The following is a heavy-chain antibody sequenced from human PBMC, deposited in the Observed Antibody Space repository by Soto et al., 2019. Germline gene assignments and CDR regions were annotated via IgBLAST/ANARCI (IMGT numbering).Heavy chain of an antibody. CDR3: ARRYDFWSGPYGMDV. D-gene: IGHD3-3*01. J-gene: IGHJ6*02. Sequence: PGEPLKISCKGSGYSSTSYWIGWVRQMPGKGLEWMGIIYPGDSDTRYSPSFQGQVTISADKSISTAYLQWSSLKASDTAMYYCARRYDFWSGPYGMDVWGQGTTVTVSS. CDR1: GYSSTSYW. CDR2: IYPGDSDT. V-gene: IGHV5-51*01.